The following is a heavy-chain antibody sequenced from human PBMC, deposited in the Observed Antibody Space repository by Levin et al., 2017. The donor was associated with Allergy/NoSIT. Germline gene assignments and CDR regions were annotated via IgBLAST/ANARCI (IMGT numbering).Heavy chain of an antibody. J-gene: IGHJ3*02. V-gene: IGHV3-48*02. Sequence: SCVASGGAFSSYSLNWVRQAQGKGLEWISYISSSSSSIDYADSVKGRFTISRDNAKNSLFLHMNSLVDEDTAVYFCSGMKRNIRHAFGIWGQGTMVTVSS. CDR2: ISSSSSSI. CDR1: GGAFSSYS. CDR3: SGMKRNIRHAFGI. D-gene: IGHD2/OR15-2a*01.